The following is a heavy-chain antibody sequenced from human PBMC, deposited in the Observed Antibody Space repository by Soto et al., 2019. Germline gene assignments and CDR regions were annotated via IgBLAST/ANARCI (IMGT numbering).Heavy chain of an antibody. CDR3: SGCSGGACHQDYGMDV. J-gene: IGHJ6*02. Sequence: GGSLRLSCAVSGFTFSSCTMNWVRQAPGKGLEWVSSISPSTSHIYYADSVKGRFTISRDNAKNSLFLQMNSLRAEDTAVYYCSGCSGGACHQDYGMDVWGQGTTVTVSS. V-gene: IGHV3-21*01. D-gene: IGHD2-15*01. CDR2: ISPSTSHI. CDR1: GFTFSSCT.